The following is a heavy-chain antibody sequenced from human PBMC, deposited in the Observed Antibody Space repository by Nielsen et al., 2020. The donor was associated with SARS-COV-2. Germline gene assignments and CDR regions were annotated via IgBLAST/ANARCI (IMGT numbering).Heavy chain of an antibody. CDR2: IHQDGGET. D-gene: IGHD3-10*01. V-gene: IGHV3-7*03. J-gene: IGHJ5*02. CDR1: GFTFSDYW. CDR3: ARNFYGSGSYPFDP. Sequence: GESLKISCAASGFTFSDYWMSLVRQAPGKGLEWVANIHQDGGETRYADSVKGRFTISSDNAKNSLYLQMNSLRAEDTAMYYCARNFYGSGSYPFDPWGQGTLVTVSS.